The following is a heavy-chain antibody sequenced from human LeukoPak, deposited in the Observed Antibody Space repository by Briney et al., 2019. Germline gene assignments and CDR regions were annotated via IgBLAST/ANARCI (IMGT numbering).Heavy chain of an antibody. D-gene: IGHD6-13*01. J-gene: IGHJ4*02. CDR1: GGTFSSYA. V-gene: IGHV1-69*05. CDR2: IIPIFGTA. CDR3: ASEAPAAAKRFDY. Sequence: SVKVSCKASGGTFSSYAISWVRQAPGQGLEWMGGIIPIFGTANYAQKFQGRVTITTDESTSTAYMELSSLRSEDTAVYYCASEAPAAAKRFDYRGQGTLVTVSS.